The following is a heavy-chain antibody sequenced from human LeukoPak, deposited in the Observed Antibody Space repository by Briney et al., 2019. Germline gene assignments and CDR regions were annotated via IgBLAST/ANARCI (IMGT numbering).Heavy chain of an antibody. CDR1: GGTFSSYA. CDR2: IIPIFGTA. J-gene: IGHJ5*02. Sequence: GASVKVSCKASGGTFSSYAISWVRQAPGQGLEWMGGIIPIFGTANYAQKMKGRVTITGDESTSTVYLELGSLRSEDTAVYYCARRDGSYARWFDPWGQGTLVTVSS. D-gene: IGHD1-26*01. V-gene: IGHV1-69*13. CDR3: ARRDGSYARWFDP.